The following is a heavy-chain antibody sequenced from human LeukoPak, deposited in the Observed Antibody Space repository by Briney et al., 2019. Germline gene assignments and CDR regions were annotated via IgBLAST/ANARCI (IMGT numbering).Heavy chain of an antibody. CDR2: ISSNNTTI. CDR1: GFTFSIYN. CDR3: ARRAGGYSHPYDY. J-gene: IGHJ4*02. V-gene: IGHV3-48*01. D-gene: IGHD4-23*01. Sequence: GGSLRLSCAASGFTFSIYNMHWVRQAPGKGLEWISYISSNNTTIYYADSVKGRFTISRDNARNSLYLQMNSLRAEDTAVYYCARRAGGYSHPYDYWGQGILVTVSS.